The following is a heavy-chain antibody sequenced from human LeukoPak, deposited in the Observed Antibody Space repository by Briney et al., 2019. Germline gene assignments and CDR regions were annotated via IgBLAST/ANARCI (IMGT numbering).Heavy chain of an antibody. Sequence: WASVKVSCKASGYTFNGFYIHWVRQAPGQGLEWMGWINPDTGRTNYAQKFQGRVTMTRDTSITTVYMELSRLRSDDTAVYYCAREYYDILTGYYIFDYWGQGTLVTVSS. CDR3: AREYYDILTGYYIFDY. CDR1: GYTFNGFY. D-gene: IGHD3-9*01. J-gene: IGHJ4*02. V-gene: IGHV1-2*02. CDR2: INPDTGRT.